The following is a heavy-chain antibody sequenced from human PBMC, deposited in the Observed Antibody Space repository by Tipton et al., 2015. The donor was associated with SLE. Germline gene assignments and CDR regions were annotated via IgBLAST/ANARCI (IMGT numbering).Heavy chain of an antibody. Sequence: TLSLTCTVSGGSLSETIYCWGWIRQPPGKGLEWIGSIYYSGSTYYNPSLKSRVTISVDTSKRQFSLNLSSVTAADTAVYYCTSDGPTNIASTWGQGTLVTVSS. CDR1: GGSLSETIYC. J-gene: IGHJ4*02. D-gene: IGHD1-26*01. V-gene: IGHV4-39*07. CDR3: TSDGPTNIAST. CDR2: IYYSGST.